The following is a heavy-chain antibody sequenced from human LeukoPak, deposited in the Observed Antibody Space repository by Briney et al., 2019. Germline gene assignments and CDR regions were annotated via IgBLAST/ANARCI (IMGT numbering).Heavy chain of an antibody. Sequence: ASVKVSCKACGYTFTGYYMHWVRQDPGQGLEWMGWINPNSGGTNYAQKFQGRVTMTRDTSISTAYMELSRLRSDDTAVYYCARTYFYDGSGFYGYNHWGQGTLVTVSS. CDR2: INPNSGGT. CDR1: GYTFTGYY. CDR3: ARTYFYDGSGFYGYNH. J-gene: IGHJ5*02. V-gene: IGHV1-2*02. D-gene: IGHD3-22*01.